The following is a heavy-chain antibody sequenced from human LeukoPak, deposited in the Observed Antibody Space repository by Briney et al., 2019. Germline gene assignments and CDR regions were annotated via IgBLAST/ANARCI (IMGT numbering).Heavy chain of an antibody. Sequence: PGGSLRLSCAASGFTFSVYSMTWVRQAPGKGLEWVSSITSSSYINYADSVKGRFTISRDNAKNSLYLQMNSLRAEDTAVYYCVRESTSYYGMDVWGQGTTVTVSS. CDR2: ITSSSYI. J-gene: IGHJ6*02. CDR3: VRESTSYYGMDV. CDR1: GFTFSVYS. V-gene: IGHV3-21*01. D-gene: IGHD1-14*01.